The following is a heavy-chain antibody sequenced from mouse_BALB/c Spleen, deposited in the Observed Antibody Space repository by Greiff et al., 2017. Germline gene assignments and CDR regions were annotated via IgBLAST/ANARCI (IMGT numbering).Heavy chain of an antibody. V-gene: IGHV1S81*02. CDR1: GYTFTSYY. J-gene: IGHJ2*01. D-gene: IGHD2-4*01. CDR3: TREGIYYDYGFDY. CDR2: INPSNGGT. Sequence: VQLQQPGAELVKPGASVKLSCKASGYTFTSYYMYWVKQRPGQGLEWIGGINPSNGGTNFNEKFKSKATLTVDKSSSTAYMQLSSLTSEDSAVYYCTREGIYYDYGFDYWGQGTTRTVSS.